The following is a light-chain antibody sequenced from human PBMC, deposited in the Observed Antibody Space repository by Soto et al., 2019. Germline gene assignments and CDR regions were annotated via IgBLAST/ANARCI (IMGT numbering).Light chain of an antibody. J-gene: IGKJ1*01. Sequence: DIPMTQSPSTLSASVGDRVTITCRASQSISSWLAWYQQKPGKAPKLLIYDASSLQSGVPSRFSGSGSGTEFTLTISSLQPDDFATYYCQQYNGNSPAFGQGTKVESK. CDR3: QQYNGNSPA. CDR1: QSISSW. CDR2: DAS. V-gene: IGKV1-5*01.